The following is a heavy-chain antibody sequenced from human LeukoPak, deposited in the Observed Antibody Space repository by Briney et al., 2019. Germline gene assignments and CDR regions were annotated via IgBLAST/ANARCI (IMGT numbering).Heavy chain of an antibody. Sequence: GASVKVSCKASGYIFTSYDINWVRQAAGQGLEWMGWMNPNCGNTGYARKFKGKVTMTRNTSISTAYMKLSSLRSEDTAVYYCARSPLYGGNSGFDYWGQGTLVTVSS. CDR3: ARSPLYGGNSGFDY. CDR1: GYIFTSYD. J-gene: IGHJ4*02. D-gene: IGHD4-23*01. CDR2: MNPNCGNT. V-gene: IGHV1-8*01.